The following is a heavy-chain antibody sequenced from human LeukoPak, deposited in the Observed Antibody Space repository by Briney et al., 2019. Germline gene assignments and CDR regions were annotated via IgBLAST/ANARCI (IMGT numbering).Heavy chain of an antibody. Sequence: PSETLSLTCTVSGDSIGSDYWSWIRQSPGKGLEWIGYIYYSGSTNYNPSLKSRVTISEDTSKNQFSLKLSSVTAADTAVYYCARDGDHFGPFDYWGQGTLVTVSS. CDR1: GDSIGSDY. CDR3: ARDGDHFGPFDY. V-gene: IGHV4-59*12. D-gene: IGHD3/OR15-3a*01. J-gene: IGHJ4*02. CDR2: IYYSGST.